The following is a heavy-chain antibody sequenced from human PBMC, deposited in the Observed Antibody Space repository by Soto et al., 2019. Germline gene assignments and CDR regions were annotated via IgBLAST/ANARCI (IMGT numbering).Heavy chain of an antibody. Sequence: QVQLVQSGAEVKKPGASVKVSCKASGYTFTSYGISWVRQAPGQGLEWMRWFSAYNGNTNYAQKLQGRVTMIKDTSTSTAYMGLRRLRSDDTAVYYRARSHYGEGDWFDPWGQGTLVTVSS. CDR1: GYTFTSYG. D-gene: IGHD4-17*01. V-gene: IGHV1-18*01. CDR2: FSAYNGNT. CDR3: ARSHYGEGDWFDP. J-gene: IGHJ5*02.